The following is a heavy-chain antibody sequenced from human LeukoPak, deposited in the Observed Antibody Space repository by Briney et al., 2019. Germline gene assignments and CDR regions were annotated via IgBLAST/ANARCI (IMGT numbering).Heavy chain of an antibody. CDR3: ARDLGAHCSTTTCPGWFDP. Sequence: PGESLRLSCAASGFTFSDYYMSWIRQAPGKGLEWVSYISSGSSYTNYADSVKGRFTISRDNAKNSLYLQMNSLRAEDTAVYYCARDLGAHCSTTTCPGWFDPWGQGTLVTVSS. D-gene: IGHD2-2*01. J-gene: IGHJ5*02. CDR2: ISSGSSYT. V-gene: IGHV3-11*05. CDR1: GFTFSDYY.